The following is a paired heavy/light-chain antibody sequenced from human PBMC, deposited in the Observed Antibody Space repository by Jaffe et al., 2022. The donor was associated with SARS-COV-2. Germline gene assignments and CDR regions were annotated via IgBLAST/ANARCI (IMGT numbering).Heavy chain of an antibody. D-gene: IGHD5-12*01. Sequence: EVQLVQTGGGLIQPGGSLRLSCVASGFTVSNKDIHWVRQAPGKGLEWVSIIYGGDNTHYADSVKGRFTISRDRSKNTVFLQMNNLRVEDTAMYYCGGDGLVASRGLDYWGQGTLVTVSS. V-gene: IGHV3-53*02. CDR3: GGDGLVASRGLDY. CDR1: GFTVSNKD. CDR2: IYGGDNT. J-gene: IGHJ4*02.
Light chain of an antibody. CDR1: QVISNY. CDR3: QKYDAVPWT. V-gene: IGKV1-27*01. Sequence: DIQMTQSPASLSASVGDRVTITCRASQVISNYLVWYQQKPGKVPKLLIYAASTLQSGVPSRFSGSGSGTDFTLTISSLQPEDVATYYCQKYDAVPWTFGQGTKVEIK. CDR2: AAS. J-gene: IGKJ1*01.